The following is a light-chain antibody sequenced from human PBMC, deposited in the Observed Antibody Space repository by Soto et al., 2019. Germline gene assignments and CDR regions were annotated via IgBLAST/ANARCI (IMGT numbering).Light chain of an antibody. Sequence: EIVLTQSPGTLSLSPGERATLSCRASQSVSSSYLAWYQQKLGQAPRLLIYGASSRATGIPDRFSGSGSGTDFTLTISRLEPEDFEVYYCQQYGSSPPITFGQGTRLEIK. CDR3: QQYGSSPPIT. CDR2: GAS. CDR1: QSVSSSY. V-gene: IGKV3-20*01. J-gene: IGKJ5*01.